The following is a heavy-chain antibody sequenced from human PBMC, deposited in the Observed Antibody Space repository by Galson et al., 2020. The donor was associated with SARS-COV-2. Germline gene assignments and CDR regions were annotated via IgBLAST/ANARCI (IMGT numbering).Heavy chain of an antibody. CDR1: GFTFSSYA. J-gene: IGHJ4*02. CDR2: ISYDGSNK. Sequence: TGGSLRLSCAASGFTFSSYAMHWVRQAPGKGLEWVPVISYDGSNKYYADSVKGRFTISRDNSKNTLYLQMNSLRAEDTAVYYCARGGSGYYYFDYWGQGTLVTVSS. V-gene: IGHV3-30-3*01. CDR3: ARGGSGYYYFDY. D-gene: IGHD3-22*01.